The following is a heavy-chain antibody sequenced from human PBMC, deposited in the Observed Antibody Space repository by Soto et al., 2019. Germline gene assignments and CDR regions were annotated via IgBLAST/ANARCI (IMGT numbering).Heavy chain of an antibody. Sequence: ASVKVSCKASGGTFSSYAISWVRQAPGQGRELMGGIIPIFGTANYAQKFQGRVTITADESTSTAYMELSSLRSEDTAGYYGARGYCSSLSCYGFDYWGQGTLVTVSS. CDR1: GGTFSSYA. CDR2: IIPIFGTA. D-gene: IGHD2-2*01. J-gene: IGHJ4*02. CDR3: ARGYCSSLSCYGFDY. V-gene: IGHV1-69*13.